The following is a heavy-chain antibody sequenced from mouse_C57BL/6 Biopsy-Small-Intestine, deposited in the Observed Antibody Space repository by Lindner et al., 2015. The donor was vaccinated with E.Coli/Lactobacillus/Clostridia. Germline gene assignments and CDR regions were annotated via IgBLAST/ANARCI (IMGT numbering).Heavy chain of an antibody. D-gene: IGHD2-5*01. CDR2: ILPGSGST. Sequence: VQLQESGAELMKPGASVTLSCKATGYTFTGDWIEWVKQRPGHGLEWIGEILPGSGSTNFNEKFKDKATFTADTSSNTAYMQLSGLTTEDSAIYYCAKYYSNYGYFDFWGQGTALTVSS. V-gene: IGHV1-9*01. CDR3: AKYYSNYGYFDF. CDR1: GYTFTGDW. J-gene: IGHJ2*01.